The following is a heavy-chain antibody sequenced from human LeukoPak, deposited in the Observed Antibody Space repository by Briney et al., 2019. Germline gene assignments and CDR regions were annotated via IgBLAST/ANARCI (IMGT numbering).Heavy chain of an antibody. CDR2: IYTSGST. J-gene: IGHJ4*02. D-gene: IGHD1-26*01. V-gene: IGHV4-4*09. CDR3: ARQSSLVGAILDY. CDR1: GGSISSYY. Sequence: SETLSLTCTVSGGSISSYYWSWIRQPPGNGLEWIGYIYTSGSTNYNPSLKSRVTISVDTSKNQFSLKLSSVTAADTAVYYCARQSSLVGAILDYWGQGTLVTVSS.